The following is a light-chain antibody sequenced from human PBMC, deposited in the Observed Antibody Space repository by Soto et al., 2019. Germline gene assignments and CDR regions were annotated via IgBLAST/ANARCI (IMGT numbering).Light chain of an antibody. CDR2: SNN. CDR3: AAWDDSLNGPV. J-gene: IGLJ1*01. CDR1: SSNIGGSI. V-gene: IGLV1-44*01. Sequence: QSVLTQPPSASGTPGQRVTISCSGSSSNIGGSIVKWYQQLPGTAPKLLVYSNNERPSGVPDRFSGSKSGTSASLAISGLQSEDEADYYCAAWDDSLNGPVFGTGTKLTVL.